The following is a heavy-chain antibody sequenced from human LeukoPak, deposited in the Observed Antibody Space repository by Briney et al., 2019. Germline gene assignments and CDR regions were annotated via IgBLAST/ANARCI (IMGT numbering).Heavy chain of an antibody. V-gene: IGHV4-39*02. J-gene: IGHJ4*02. Sequence: SETLSLTCTVSGGSISSSSYYWGWIRQPPGKGLEWIGNIYYSGSTYYNPSLKSRITISVDTSKNRFSLKLSSVTAADTAVFYCARELAGDSSFWGQGTLVTVSS. D-gene: IGHD6-6*01. CDR3: ARELAGDSSF. CDR2: IYYSGST. CDR1: GGSISSSSYY.